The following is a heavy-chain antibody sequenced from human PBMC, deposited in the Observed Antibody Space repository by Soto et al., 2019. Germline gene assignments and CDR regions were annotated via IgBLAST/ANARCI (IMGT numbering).Heavy chain of an antibody. V-gene: IGHV3-23*01. J-gene: IGHJ2*01. CDR3: AKKGDSSGYKWYFDL. CDR1: GFTFSTYA. Sequence: VQLLESGGGLIQRGGSLRLSCAASGFTFSTYAMSWVRQAPGTGLEWVSSISGSVGSIYYADSVKGRFTISRDNSKNTLYLQMNSLRAEDTAVYYCAKKGDSSGYKWYFDLWGRGTLVTVSS. D-gene: IGHD3-22*01. CDR2: ISGSVGSI.